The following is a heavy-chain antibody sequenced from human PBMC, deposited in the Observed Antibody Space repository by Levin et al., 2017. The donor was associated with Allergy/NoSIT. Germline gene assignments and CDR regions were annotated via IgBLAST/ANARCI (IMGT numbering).Heavy chain of an antibody. CDR2: ITGSAATT. Sequence: GESLKISCAASGFTFTSYAMAWVRQAPGKGLEWVASITGSAATTYYADSVKGRFTISKDNPKNALVLQMNSLRPEDTADYYCAKDRRFTVTADFDHWGHGTRVTVAS. CDR1: GFTFTSYA. J-gene: IGHJ4*01. V-gene: IGHV3-23*01. D-gene: IGHD4-17*01. CDR3: AKDRRFTVTADFDH.